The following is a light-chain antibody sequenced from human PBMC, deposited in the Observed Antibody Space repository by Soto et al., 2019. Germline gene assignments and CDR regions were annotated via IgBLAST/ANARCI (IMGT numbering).Light chain of an antibody. CDR1: QSVRSN. V-gene: IGKV3-15*01. CDR2: GAS. CDR3: QQYNNWPRLT. Sequence: EIVMTQSPATLSVSPGERATRSCRASQSVRSNIAWYQQKPGQAPRRLIYGASTRATGIPARFSGSGSGTEFTLTISSLQSEDFAVYYCQQYNNWPRLTFGGGTKVEIK. J-gene: IGKJ4*01.